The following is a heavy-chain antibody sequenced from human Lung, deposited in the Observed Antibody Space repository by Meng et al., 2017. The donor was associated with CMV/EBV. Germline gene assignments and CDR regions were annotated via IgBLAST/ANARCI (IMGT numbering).Heavy chain of an antibody. D-gene: IGHD4-11*01. CDR2: INWNSGNI. J-gene: IGHJ4*02. Sequence: SCTASGFIFHDYTMHWVRQVPGKGLEWVSGINWNSGNIFYADSVKGRFTISRDNAKNSLYLQMNSLRAEDTALYYCAKDVVGAATTYYFDYWGQGKXVNGAS. CDR3: AKDVVGAATTYYFDY. CDR1: GFIFHDYT. V-gene: IGHV3-9*01.